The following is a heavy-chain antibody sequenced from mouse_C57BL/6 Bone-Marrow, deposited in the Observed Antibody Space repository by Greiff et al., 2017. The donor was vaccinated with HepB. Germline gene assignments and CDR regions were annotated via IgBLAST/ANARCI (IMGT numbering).Heavy chain of an antibody. CDR2: ISYDGSN. V-gene: IGHV3-6*01. J-gene: IGHJ1*03. Sequence: EVQLQESGPGLVKPSQSLSLTCSVTGYSITSGYYWNWIRQFPGNKLEWMGYISYDGSNNYNPSLKNRISITRDTSKNQFFLKLNSLTTEDTATYYCAKRTVVEGYWYFDVWGTGTTVTVSS. CDR3: AKRTVVEGYWYFDV. CDR1: GYSITSGYY. D-gene: IGHD1-1*01.